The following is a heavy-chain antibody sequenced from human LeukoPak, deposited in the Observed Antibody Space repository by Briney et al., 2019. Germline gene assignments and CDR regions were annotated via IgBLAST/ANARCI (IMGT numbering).Heavy chain of an antibody. CDR3: AKVAKGYYYYYYMDV. CDR2: ISWNSGSI. CDR1: GFTFDDYA. Sequence: PGRSLRLSCAASGFTFDDYAMHWVRQAPGKGLEWVSGISWNSGSIGYADSVKGRFTISRDNAKNSLYLQMNSLRAEDMALYYCAKVAKGYYYYYYMDVWGKGTTVTVPS. J-gene: IGHJ6*03. V-gene: IGHV3-9*03.